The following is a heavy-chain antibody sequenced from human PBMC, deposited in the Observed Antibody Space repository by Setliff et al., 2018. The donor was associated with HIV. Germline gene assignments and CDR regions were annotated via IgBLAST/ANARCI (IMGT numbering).Heavy chain of an antibody. J-gene: IGHJ4*02. CDR3: AREVRWELPQGVDH. Sequence: PSETLSLTCAVYGGSLNGYSWSWIRQPPGKGLEWIGQINDSGSTNYNPSLKSRVTISVDTSKNQFSLRLSSVTAADTAVYYCAREVRWELPQGVDHWGQGSQVTVSS. V-gene: IGHV4-34*01. D-gene: IGHD1-26*01. CDR1: GGSLNGYS. CDR2: INDSGST.